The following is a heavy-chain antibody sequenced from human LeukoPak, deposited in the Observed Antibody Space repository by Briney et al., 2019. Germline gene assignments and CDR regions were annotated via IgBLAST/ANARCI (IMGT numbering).Heavy chain of an antibody. V-gene: IGHV4-39*01. D-gene: IGHD6-13*01. CDR3: ARRGGSSWYGDWFDP. J-gene: IGHJ5*02. Sequence: SETLSLTCTVSGGSISSSSYYWGWICQPPGKGLEGIGSIYYSGSTYYNPSLKSRVTISVDTSKNQFSLKLSSVTAADTAVYYCARRGGSSWYGDWFDPWGQGTLVTVSS. CDR2: IYYSGST. CDR1: GGSISSSSYY.